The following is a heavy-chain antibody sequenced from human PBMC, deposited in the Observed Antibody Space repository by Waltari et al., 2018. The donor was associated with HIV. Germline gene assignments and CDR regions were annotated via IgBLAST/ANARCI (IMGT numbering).Heavy chain of an antibody. CDR1: GGTFPSST. Sequence: QVQLVQSGSDIQRTGSSVKVSCKASGGTFPSSTISWLSQAPGQGLEWMGRISPIFDIVNYGQKFQGRLTITADKSTSTAYMELSSLRAEDTAIYFCARDYCINGPCFFYYGMDVWGQGTTVTVSS. D-gene: IGHD2-8*01. CDR2: ISPIFDIV. V-gene: IGHV1-69*08. J-gene: IGHJ6*02. CDR3: ARDYCINGPCFFYYGMDV.